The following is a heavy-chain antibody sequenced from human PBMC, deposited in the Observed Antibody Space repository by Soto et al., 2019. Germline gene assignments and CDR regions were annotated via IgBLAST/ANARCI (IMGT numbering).Heavy chain of an antibody. J-gene: IGHJ3*02. CDR2: IIPIFGTA. D-gene: IGHD2-15*01. CDR3: ATAQDCSGGSCYSYNAFDI. CDR1: GCTFSSYA. V-gene: IGHV1-69*13. Sequence: ASVKVSCKASGCTFSSYAISWVREAPGQGLEWMGGIIPIFGTANYAQKFQGRVTITADESTSTAYMELRSLRSEDTAVYYCATAQDCSGGSCYSYNAFDIWGQGNMFTVSS.